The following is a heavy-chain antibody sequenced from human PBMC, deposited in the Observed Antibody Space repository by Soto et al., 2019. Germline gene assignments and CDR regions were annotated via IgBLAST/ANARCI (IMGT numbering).Heavy chain of an antibody. CDR1: GGSISSGGYS. D-gene: IGHD3-10*01. J-gene: IGHJ6*02. V-gene: IGHV4-30-2*01. CDR2: IYHSGST. Sequence: SETLSLTCTVSGGSISSGGYSWSWIRQPPGKGLEWIGYIYHSGSTYYNPSLKSRVTISVDRSKNQFSLKLSSVTAADTAVYYCARALRRPRGSGSFDYYYYGMDVWGQGTTVTVSS. CDR3: ARALRRPRGSGSFDYYYYGMDV.